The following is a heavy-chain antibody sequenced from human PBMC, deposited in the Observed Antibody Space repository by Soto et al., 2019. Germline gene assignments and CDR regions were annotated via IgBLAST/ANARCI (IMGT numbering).Heavy chain of an antibody. CDR2: INTYNGNT. CDR1: GYTFTRYG. CDR3: AMVDVYVTPSPQDV. Sequence: QVQLVQSGAEVKNPGASVKVSCKASGYTFTRYGIGWARQAPGQGLAWMGWINTYNGNTNYAQNVQSRVTLTTDTSTSTAYMELRSLRSNDTAIYYCAMVDVYVTPSPQDVWGQGTTVIVSS. D-gene: IGHD3-16*01. V-gene: IGHV1-18*01. J-gene: IGHJ6*02.